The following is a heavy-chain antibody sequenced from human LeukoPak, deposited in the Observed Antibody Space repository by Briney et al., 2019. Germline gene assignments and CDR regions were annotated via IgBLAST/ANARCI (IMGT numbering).Heavy chain of an antibody. CDR2: IYYSGST. D-gene: IGHD3-10*01. J-gene: IGHJ6*03. CDR1: GGSISSSSYY. CDR3: ARDRHVLLWFGELHYYMDV. V-gene: IGHV4-39*07. Sequence: NPSETLSLTCTVSGGSISSSSYYWGWIRQPPGEGLEWIGSIYYSGSTYYNPSLKSRVTIPVDTSKNQFSLKLSSVTAADTAVYYCARDRHVLLWFGELHYYMDVWGKGTTVTVSS.